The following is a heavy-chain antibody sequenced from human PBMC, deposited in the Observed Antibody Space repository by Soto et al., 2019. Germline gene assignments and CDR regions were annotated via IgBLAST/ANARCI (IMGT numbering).Heavy chain of an antibody. D-gene: IGHD3-10*01. CDR1: GFTFSSYA. CDR2: ISGSGDST. V-gene: IGHV3-23*01. Sequence: GGSLRLSCAASGFTFSSYAMSWVRQAPGKGLEWVSAISGSGDSTYYADSVKGRFTISRDNSKNTLYLQMNSLRAEDTAVYYCAKDQGITMVRGVIPLSGMDVWGQGTTVTVSS. J-gene: IGHJ6*02. CDR3: AKDQGITMVRGVIPLSGMDV.